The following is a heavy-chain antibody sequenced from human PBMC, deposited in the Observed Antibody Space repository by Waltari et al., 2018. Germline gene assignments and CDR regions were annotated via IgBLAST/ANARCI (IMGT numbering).Heavy chain of an antibody. CDR1: GGSFSGYY. Sequence: QVQLQQWGAGLLKPSETLSLTCAVYGGSFSGYYWSWIRQPPGKGLEWIGEINHSGSTNYNPSLKSRVTISVDTSKNQFSLKLSSVTAADTAVYYCARSRRKDIVVVVAARGWFDPWGQGTLVTVSS. V-gene: IGHV4-34*01. D-gene: IGHD2-15*01. J-gene: IGHJ5*02. CDR2: INHSGST. CDR3: ARSRRKDIVVVVAARGWFDP.